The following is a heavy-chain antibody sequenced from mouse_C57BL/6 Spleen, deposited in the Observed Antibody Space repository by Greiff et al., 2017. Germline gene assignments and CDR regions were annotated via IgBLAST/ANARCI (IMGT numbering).Heavy chain of an antibody. J-gene: IGHJ1*03. CDR2: INYDGSST. V-gene: IGHV5-16*01. D-gene: IGHD4-1*01. Sequence: EVHLVESEGGLVQPGSSMKLSCTASGFTFSDYYMAWVRQVPEKGLEWVANINYDGSSTYYLDSLKSRFIISRDNAKNILYLQMSSLKSEDTATYYCAREGLGLVFDVWGTGTTVTVSS. CDR1: GFTFSDYY. CDR3: AREGLGLVFDV.